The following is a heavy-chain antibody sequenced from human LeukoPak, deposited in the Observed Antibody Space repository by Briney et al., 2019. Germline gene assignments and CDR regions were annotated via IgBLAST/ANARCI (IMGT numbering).Heavy chain of an antibody. CDR3: AKDDYGDHVNGH. Sequence: PGGSLRLSCAASGFTFSSYAMSWVRRAPGKGLEWVSAISGSGGSTYYADSVKGRFTISRDNSKNTLYLQMNSLRAEDTAVYYCAKDDYGDHVNGHWGQGTLVTVSS. D-gene: IGHD4-17*01. V-gene: IGHV3-23*01. CDR1: GFTFSSYA. CDR2: ISGSGGST. J-gene: IGHJ4*02.